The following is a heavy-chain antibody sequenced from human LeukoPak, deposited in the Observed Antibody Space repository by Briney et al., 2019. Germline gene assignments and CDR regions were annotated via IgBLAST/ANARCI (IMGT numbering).Heavy chain of an antibody. J-gene: IGHJ4*02. CDR1: GDSVNSGGYY. V-gene: IGHV4-30-2*01. D-gene: IGHD5-12*01. CDR2: IYHSGNT. CDR3: ARAPPGDIVATTSFDY. Sequence: SETLSLTCSVSGDSVNSGGYYWSWIRQPPGKGLEWIGYIYHSGNTYYNPSLKSRVTMSVDGSQNQFSLKLNSVTAADTAFYYCARAPPGDIVATTSFDYWGQGTLVTVSS.